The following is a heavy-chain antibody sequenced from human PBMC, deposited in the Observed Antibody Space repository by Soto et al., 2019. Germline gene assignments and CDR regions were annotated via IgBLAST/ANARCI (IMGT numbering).Heavy chain of an antibody. CDR2: IYYSGST. CDR3: ARDPRFRGHDAFDI. V-gene: IGHV4-59*01. CDR1: GVSISSYY. J-gene: IGHJ3*02. Sequence: ETLALTCPVSGVSISSYYWSWIRQPPGKGLEWIGYIYYSGSTNYNPSLKSRVTISVDTSKNQFSLKLSSVTAADTAVYYCARDPRFRGHDAFDIWGQGTLVTVSS. D-gene: IGHD2-21*01.